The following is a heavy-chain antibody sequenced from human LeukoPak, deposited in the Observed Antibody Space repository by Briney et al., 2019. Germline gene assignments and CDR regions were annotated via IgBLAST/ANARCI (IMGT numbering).Heavy chain of an antibody. CDR3: ARDRGYYYDSSGYYTLGY. CDR1: GYTFTSYG. Sequence: ASVKVSCKASGYTFTSYGISWVRQAPGQGLECMGWISAYNGNTNSAQNLQSRVTMTTDTSTSTVYMELRSLRSDDTAVYYCARDRGYYYDSSGYYTLGYWGQGTLVTVSS. D-gene: IGHD3-22*01. J-gene: IGHJ4*02. CDR2: ISAYNGNT. V-gene: IGHV1-18*01.